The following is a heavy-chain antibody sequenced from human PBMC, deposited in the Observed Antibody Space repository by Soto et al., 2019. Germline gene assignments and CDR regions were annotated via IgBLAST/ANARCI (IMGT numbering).Heavy chain of an antibody. CDR3: AGSDMRGDSALDV. CDR1: GYTFTNYY. J-gene: IGHJ3*01. CDR2: INPSGGGP. D-gene: IGHD3-10*01. V-gene: IGHV1-46*03. Sequence: QVQLMQSGAEVKQPGASVKVSCKASGYTFTNYYMHWVRQVPGQGLEWMGIINPSGGGPAHAKNFRSRLTTTSDTYTNPIYMELNSLSSEDTAVYFCAGSDMRGDSALDVWGQGTLVTVSS.